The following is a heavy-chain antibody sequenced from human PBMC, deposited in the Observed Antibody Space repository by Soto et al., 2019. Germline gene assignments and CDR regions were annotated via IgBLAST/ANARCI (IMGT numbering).Heavy chain of an antibody. CDR1: GLTIIGKKY. Sequence: PWGSLRLSCAAFGLTIIGKKYGAWVRQSPGKGLEWVSALYDVDGSFYADSVKGRFTTSSDSSKTTVYLQMNDLRPDDTAVYYCATWHEREHAYDVWGQGTTVTVS. CDR2: LYDVDGS. CDR3: ATWHEREHAYDV. D-gene: IGHD1-1*01. V-gene: IGHV3-53*01. J-gene: IGHJ3*01.